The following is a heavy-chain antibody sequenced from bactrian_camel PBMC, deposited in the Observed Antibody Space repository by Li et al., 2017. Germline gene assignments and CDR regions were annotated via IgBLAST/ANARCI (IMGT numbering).Heavy chain of an antibody. CDR2: INTLTGGT. V-gene: IGHV3S1*01. CDR3: AAPKGPQRLWGKYYV. Sequence: HVQLVESGGDLVQPGGSLRLSCAASGFTFSSSWMFWIRQSAGKGLEWLSTINTLTGGTTYADSVKDRFTISRDNAKNTVYLQMNSLKSEDTALYYCAAPKGPQRLWGKYYVWGQGTQVTVS. CDR1: GFTFSSSW. J-gene: IGHJ4*01. D-gene: IGHD4*01.